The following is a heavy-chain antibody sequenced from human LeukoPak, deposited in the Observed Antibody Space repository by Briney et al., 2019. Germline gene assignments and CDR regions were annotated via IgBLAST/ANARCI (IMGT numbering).Heavy chain of an antibody. D-gene: IGHD3-3*01. Sequence: PSETLSLTCTVSGGSISSGGYYWSWIRQPPGKGLEWIGYIYHSGSTYYNPSLKSRVTISVDRSKNQFSLKLSSVTAADTAVYYCAGQSTIFGVVDPDYWGQGTLVTVSS. CDR2: IYHSGST. CDR3: AGQSTIFGVVDPDY. CDR1: GGSISSGGYY. J-gene: IGHJ4*02. V-gene: IGHV4-30-2*01.